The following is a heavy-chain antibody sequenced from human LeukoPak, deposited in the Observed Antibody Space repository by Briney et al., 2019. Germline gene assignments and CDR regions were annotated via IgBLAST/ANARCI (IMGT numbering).Heavy chain of an antibody. CDR2: IKQDGSEK. CDR3: ARDPYNTGGYAAFDI. V-gene: IGHV3-7*01. D-gene: IGHD3-22*01. CDR1: GFTFSSNW. Sequence: PGGSLRLSCAASGFTFSSNWMTWVRQAPGKGREWGANIKQDGSEKQYVDSVKGRFTISRDNAKNSLYLQMNSLRVEDTAVYYCARDPYNTGGYAAFDIWGQGTMVTVSS. J-gene: IGHJ3*02.